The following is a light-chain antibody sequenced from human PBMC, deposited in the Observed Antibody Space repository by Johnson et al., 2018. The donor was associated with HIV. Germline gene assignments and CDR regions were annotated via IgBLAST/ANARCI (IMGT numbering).Light chain of an antibody. Sequence: QSVLTQPPSVSAAPGQKVTISCSGSSSDMGNYAVSWYQQLPGTAPKLLIYENNQRSSGIPDRFSGSKSATSATLAITGLQTGDEADYYCGTWDSSLSVYVFGSGTKVTVL. V-gene: IGLV1-51*02. CDR1: SSDMGNYA. CDR3: GTWDSSLSVYV. CDR2: ENN. J-gene: IGLJ1*01.